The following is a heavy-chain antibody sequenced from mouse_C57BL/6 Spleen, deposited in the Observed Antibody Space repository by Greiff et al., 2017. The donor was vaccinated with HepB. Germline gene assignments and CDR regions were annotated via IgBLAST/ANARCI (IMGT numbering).Heavy chain of an antibody. CDR2: IDPSDSET. J-gene: IGHJ2*01. D-gene: IGHD4-1*01. V-gene: IGHV1-52*01. Sequence: QVQLQQPGAELVRPGSSVKLSCKASGYTFTSYWMHWVKQRPIQGLEWIGNIDPSDSETHYNQKFKDKATLTVDKSSSTAYMQLSSLTSEDSAVYYCARERELGRVFDYWGQGTTLTVSS. CDR1: GYTFTSYW. CDR3: ARERELGRVFDY.